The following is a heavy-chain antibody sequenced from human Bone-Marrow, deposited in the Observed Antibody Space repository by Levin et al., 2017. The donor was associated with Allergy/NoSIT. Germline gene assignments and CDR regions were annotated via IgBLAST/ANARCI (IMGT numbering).Heavy chain of an antibody. Sequence: SETLSLTCAVYGESFSGYYWTWIRQSPGKGLEWIGEINHYGTATYNPSLKSGVTISVDTSKNQFSLKLNSVTAADTAVYYCARGQSVLDTKYYYYYSHMDVWGRGTTVIVSS. CDR3: ARGQSVLDTKYYYYYSHMDV. J-gene: IGHJ6*03. CDR1: GESFSGYY. D-gene: IGHD5/OR15-5a*01. V-gene: IGHV4-34*01. CDR2: INHYGTA.